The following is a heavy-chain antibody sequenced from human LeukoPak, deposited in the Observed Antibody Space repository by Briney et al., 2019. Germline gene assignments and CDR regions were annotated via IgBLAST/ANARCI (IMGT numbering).Heavy chain of an antibody. CDR2: ISAYNGNT. V-gene: IGHV1-18*04. Sequence: ASVEVSCKASGYTFTSYGISWVRQAPGQGLEWMGWISAYNGNTNYAQKLQGRVTMTTDTSTSTAYMELRSLRSDDTAVYYCARSRDYYGSGSSPPDYWGQGTLVTVSS. CDR1: GYTFTSYG. J-gene: IGHJ4*02. D-gene: IGHD3-10*01. CDR3: ARSRDYYGSGSSPPDY.